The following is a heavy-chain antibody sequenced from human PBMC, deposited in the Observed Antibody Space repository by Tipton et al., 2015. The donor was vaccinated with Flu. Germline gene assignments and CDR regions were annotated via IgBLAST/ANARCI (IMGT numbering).Heavy chain of an antibody. V-gene: IGHV3-23*01. Sequence: SLRLSCAASGFSFSSHAMSWVRQAPGKGLEWVSTISGAGSYTYYADSVKGRFTISRDSSKNTLYLQMDSLRAEDTAVYYCAKAWWAIFDAFDIWGQGTMVTVSS. CDR1: GFSFSSHA. J-gene: IGHJ3*02. CDR3: AKAWWAIFDAFDI. CDR2: ISGAGSYT. D-gene: IGHD2-8*02.